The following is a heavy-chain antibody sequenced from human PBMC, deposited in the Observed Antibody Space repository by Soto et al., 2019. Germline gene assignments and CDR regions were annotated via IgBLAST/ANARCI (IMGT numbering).Heavy chain of an antibody. J-gene: IGHJ6*03. CDR2: MNPNSGNT. Sequence: ASVKVSCKASGYTFTSYDINWVRQATGQGLEWMGWMNPNSGNTGYAQKFQGRVTMTRNTSISTAYMELSSLRSEDTAVYYCARGVTVTTIYYYYYHMDVWGKGTTVTAP. CDR1: GYTFTSYD. D-gene: IGHD4-4*01. CDR3: ARGVTVTTIYYYYYHMDV. V-gene: IGHV1-8*01.